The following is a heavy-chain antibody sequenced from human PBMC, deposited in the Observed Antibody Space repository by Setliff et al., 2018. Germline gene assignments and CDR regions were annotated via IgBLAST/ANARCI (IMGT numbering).Heavy chain of an antibody. CDR3: AREQWLDPPGYYYMDV. V-gene: IGHV4-38-2*02. CDR1: GYSISSGYY. J-gene: IGHJ6*03. Sequence: SETLSLTCAVSGYSISSGYYWSWIRQPPGKRLEWIGEIIHSGSTNYNPSLKSRVTISMDTSKNQFSLKLNSVTAADMAVYYCAREQWLDPPGYYYMDVWAKGTTVTVSS. CDR2: IIHSGST. D-gene: IGHD6-19*01.